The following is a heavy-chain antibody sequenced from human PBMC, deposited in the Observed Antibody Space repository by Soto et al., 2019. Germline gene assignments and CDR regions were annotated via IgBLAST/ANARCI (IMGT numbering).Heavy chain of an antibody. CDR1: GGSFTGNY. D-gene: IGHD1-26*01. CDR3: ATDSATSYFGMDV. Sequence: QVQLQQWGAGLLKPSETLSLTCAVYGGSFTGNYRSWIRRPPGKGLEWIGEVNDSGSTNFNPSLKSRVTISVDTSKKQFTLKLTSVTAADTAVYYCATDSATSYFGMDVWGHGTTVTVSS. CDR2: VNDSGST. J-gene: IGHJ6*02. V-gene: IGHV4-34*01.